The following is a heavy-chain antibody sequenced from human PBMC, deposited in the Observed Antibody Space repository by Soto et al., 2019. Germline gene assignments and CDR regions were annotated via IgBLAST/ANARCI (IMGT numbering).Heavy chain of an antibody. CDR2: INSDESTT. D-gene: IGHD6-13*01. V-gene: IGHV3-74*01. J-gene: IGHJ4*02. Sequence: EVQLVESGGGLVQPGGSLRLSCAASGFSFSSYWMHWVRQAPGQGLVWVSRINSDESTTGYAHSVKGRFTISRDNAKNTLYVQVNSLRVEDTAVYYCARGAVVGSLSFDYWGQGTLVTVSS. CDR1: GFSFSSYW. CDR3: ARGAVVGSLSFDY.